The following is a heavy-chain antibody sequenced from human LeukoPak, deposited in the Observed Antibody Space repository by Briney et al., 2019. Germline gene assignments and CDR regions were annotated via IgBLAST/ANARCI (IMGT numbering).Heavy chain of an antibody. Sequence: GGSLRLSCAASGFIVSSNYMSWVRQAPGKGLEWVSIIYSSGGTNYADSVKGRFTIPRDNSKNTLYLQMNSLRAEDTAVYYCASVPRGLGYFDYWGQGTLVTVSS. V-gene: IGHV3-66*01. CDR3: ASVPRGLGYFDY. J-gene: IGHJ4*02. CDR1: GFIVSSNY. D-gene: IGHD2-2*01. CDR2: IYSSGGT.